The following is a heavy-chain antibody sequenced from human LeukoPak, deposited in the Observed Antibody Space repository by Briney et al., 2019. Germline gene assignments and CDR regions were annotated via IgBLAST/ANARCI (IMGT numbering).Heavy chain of an antibody. Sequence: GGSLRLSCAASGFTFSSYGMSWVRQAPGKGLEWVSAISGSGGSTYYADSVKGRFTISRDNSKNTLYLQMNSLRAEDTAVYYCAKDSKPNSSSWSYYFDYCGQGTLVTVSS. V-gene: IGHV3-23*01. CDR1: GFTFSSYG. CDR2: ISGSGGST. J-gene: IGHJ4*02. CDR3: AKDSKPNSSSWSYYFDY. D-gene: IGHD6-13*01.